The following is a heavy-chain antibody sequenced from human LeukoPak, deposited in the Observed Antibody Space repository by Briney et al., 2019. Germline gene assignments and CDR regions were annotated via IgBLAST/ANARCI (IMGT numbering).Heavy chain of an antibody. D-gene: IGHD3-10*01. CDR2: IYCSGST. Sequence: SETLSLTCTVSGGSISSYYWSWIRQPPGKGLEWIGYIYCSGSTNYNPSLKSRVTISVDTSKNQFSLKLSSVTAADTAVYYCARVGTYGSGSYLSWLDYWGQGTLVTVSS. V-gene: IGHV4-59*01. CDR1: GGSISSYY. J-gene: IGHJ4*02. CDR3: ARVGTYGSGSYLSWLDY.